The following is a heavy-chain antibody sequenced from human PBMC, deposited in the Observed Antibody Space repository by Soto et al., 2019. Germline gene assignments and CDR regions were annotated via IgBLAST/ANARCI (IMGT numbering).Heavy chain of an antibody. Sequence: QVQLQQWGAGLLKPSETLSLTCAVYGGSFSGYYWSWIRQPPGKGLEWIGEINHSGSTNYNPSLKSRVTISVDTSKNQFSLKRSSVTAADTAVYYCASYPLTVTTGESMNYWGQGTLVTVSS. CDR2: INHSGST. CDR1: GGSFSGYY. D-gene: IGHD4-17*01. V-gene: IGHV4-34*01. CDR3: ASYPLTVTTGESMNY. J-gene: IGHJ4*02.